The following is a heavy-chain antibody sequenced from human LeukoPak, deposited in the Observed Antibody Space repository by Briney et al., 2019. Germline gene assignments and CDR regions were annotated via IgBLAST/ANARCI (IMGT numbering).Heavy chain of an antibody. CDR1: GGSISSYY. CDR2: IYISGST. J-gene: IGHJ5*02. Sequence: PSETLSLTCTVSGGSISSYYWSWLRQPAGKGLEWIGRIYISGSTNYNPSLESRVTMSVDTSKNQFSLKLSSVTAADTAVYYCARVNIVSLLDPWGQGTLVTVSS. D-gene: IGHD5/OR15-5a*01. V-gene: IGHV4-4*07. CDR3: ARVNIVSLLDP.